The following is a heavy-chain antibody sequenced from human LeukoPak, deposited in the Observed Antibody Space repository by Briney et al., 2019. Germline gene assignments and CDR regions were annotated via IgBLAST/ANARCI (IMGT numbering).Heavy chain of an antibody. CDR3: ARGAPGYCSGTNCPNPFDY. J-gene: IGHJ4*02. CDR2: INPNSGGT. CDR1: GYTFTAYY. V-gene: IGHV1-2*06. D-gene: IGHD2-2*01. Sequence: ASVKVSCKASGYTFTAYYMHWVRQAPGQGLEWMGRINPNSGGTNYAQNFQGRVTMTRDTSINTVYMELNRLRSDDTAVYYCARGAPGYCSGTNCPNPFDYWGQGNLVTVSS.